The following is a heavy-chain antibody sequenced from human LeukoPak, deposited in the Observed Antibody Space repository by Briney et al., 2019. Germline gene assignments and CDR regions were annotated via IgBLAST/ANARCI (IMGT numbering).Heavy chain of an antibody. D-gene: IGHD5-18*01. CDR1: GGSFSGYY. V-gene: IGHV4-34*01. J-gene: IGHJ4*02. Sequence: SETLSPTCAVYGGSFSGYYWSWIRQPPGKGLEWIGEINHSGSTNYNPSLKSRVTISVDTSKNQFSLKLSSVTAADTAVYYCARALARGYSLQFDYWGRGTLVTVSS. CDR2: INHSGST. CDR3: ARALARGYSLQFDY.